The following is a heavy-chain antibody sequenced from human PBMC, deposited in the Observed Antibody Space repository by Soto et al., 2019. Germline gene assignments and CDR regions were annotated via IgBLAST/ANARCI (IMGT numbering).Heavy chain of an antibody. V-gene: IGHV3-21*01. D-gene: IGHD2-8*01. CDR3: ARDGTYCTNGVCRDY. J-gene: IGHJ4*02. CDR2: ISSSSSYI. CDR1: GFTFSSYS. Sequence: PGGSLRLSCAASGFTFSSYSMNWVRQAPGKGLEWVSSISSSSSYIYYADSVKGRFTISRDNAKNSLYLQMNSLRAEDTAVYYCARDGTYCTNGVCRDYWGQGTLVTVSS.